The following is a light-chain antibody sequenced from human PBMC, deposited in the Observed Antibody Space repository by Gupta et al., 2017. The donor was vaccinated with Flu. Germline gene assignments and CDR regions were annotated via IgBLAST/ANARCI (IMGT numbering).Light chain of an antibody. CDR1: QSVLYSSNNKNY. CDR3: QQYCSTPWT. Sequence: EIVMTQSPDSLAVSLGERATINCKSSQSVLYSSNNKNYLAWYQQKPGQPPKLLIYWASTRESGVPDRFSGSGSGTDFTLTISSLEAEDVAVYYCQQYCSTPWTFGQGTKVEIK. V-gene: IGKV4-1*01. J-gene: IGKJ1*01. CDR2: WAS.